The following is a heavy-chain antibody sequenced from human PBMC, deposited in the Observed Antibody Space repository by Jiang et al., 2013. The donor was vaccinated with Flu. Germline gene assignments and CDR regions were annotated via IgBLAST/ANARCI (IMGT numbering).Heavy chain of an antibody. CDR1: GVSFSGYY. J-gene: IGHJ4*02. Sequence: LLKPSETLSLTCAVYGVSFSGYYWSWIRQPPGKGLEWIGEIDHSGSSHYNASLKSRVTISVDTSKSQFSLKLNSVTRADTAVYYCASTQNYFDSAGYYFWGQGTLGHRRL. CDR3: ASTQNYFDSAGYYF. V-gene: IGHV4-34*01. CDR2: IDHSGSS. D-gene: IGHD3-22*01.